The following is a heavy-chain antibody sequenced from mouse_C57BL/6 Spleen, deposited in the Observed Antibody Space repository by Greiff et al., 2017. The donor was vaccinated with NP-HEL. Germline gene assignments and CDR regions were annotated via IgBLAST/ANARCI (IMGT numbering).Heavy chain of an antibody. CDR3: ARSYDYDERTMDY. CDR2: IDPSDSYT. V-gene: IGHV1-69*01. CDR1: GYTFTSYW. Sequence: QVQLKQPGAELVMPGASVKLSCKASGYTFTSYWMHWVKQRPGQGLEWIGEIDPSDSYTNYNQKFKGKSTLTVDKSSSTAYMQLSSLTSEDSAVYYCARSYDYDERTMDYWGQGTSVTVSS. D-gene: IGHD2-4*01. J-gene: IGHJ4*01.